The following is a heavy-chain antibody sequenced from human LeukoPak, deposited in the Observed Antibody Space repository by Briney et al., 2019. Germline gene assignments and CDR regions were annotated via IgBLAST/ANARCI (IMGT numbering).Heavy chain of an antibody. D-gene: IGHD3-22*01. Sequence: ASVKVSCKASGYTFTGHYMHWVRQAPGQGLEWMGWINPKNAGTNFAQRFQGRVTMTRDTSISTVYMELSRLRSGDTALYYCARAGVWDYSDTSGYHNGAFDIWGQGTMVTVSS. CDR2: INPKNAGT. V-gene: IGHV1-2*02. J-gene: IGHJ3*02. CDR1: GYTFTGHY. CDR3: ARAGVWDYSDTSGYHNGAFDI.